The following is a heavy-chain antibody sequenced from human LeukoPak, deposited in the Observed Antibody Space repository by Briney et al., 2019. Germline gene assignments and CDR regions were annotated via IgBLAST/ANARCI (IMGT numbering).Heavy chain of an antibody. CDR3: ARHLPYSSSWYSSLDY. J-gene: IGHJ4*02. Sequence: GGSLRLSCAASGFTFSSYWMSWVRQAPGKGLEWVGYINEGGSEKYYVDSAKGRFTISRDNAKNSLYLQMNSLRAEGTAVYYCARHLPYSSSWYSSLDYWGQGTLVTVSS. CDR2: INEGGSEK. D-gene: IGHD6-13*01. V-gene: IGHV3-7*03. CDR1: GFTFSSYW.